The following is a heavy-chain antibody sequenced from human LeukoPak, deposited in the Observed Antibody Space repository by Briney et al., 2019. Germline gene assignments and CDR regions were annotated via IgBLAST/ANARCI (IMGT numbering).Heavy chain of an antibody. D-gene: IGHD6-19*01. J-gene: IGHJ4*02. Sequence: SETLSLTCTVSAGSMSGSTYYWGWIRQPPETGLEWIGSIYYSGSTYYNPSLKSRVTMSVDTSKNQFSLNLSSVTAADTAVYYCARINHMSSTGIPVRGPDYWGQGTLVTVSS. CDR2: IYYSGST. V-gene: IGHV4-39*01. CDR3: ARINHMSSTGIPVRGPDY. CDR1: AGSMSGSTYY.